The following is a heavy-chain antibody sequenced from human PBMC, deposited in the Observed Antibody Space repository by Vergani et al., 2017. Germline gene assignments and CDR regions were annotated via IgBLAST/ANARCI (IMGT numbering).Heavy chain of an antibody. D-gene: IGHD3-3*01. CDR3: ARASYYDFWSGLYYYYYMDV. CDR2: INPSGGST. V-gene: IGHV1-46*01. J-gene: IGHJ6*03. Sequence: QVQLVQSGAEVKKPGASVKVSCKASGYTFTSYYMHWVRQAPGQGLEWMGIINPSGGSTSYAQKFQGRVTMTRDTSTSQVYMGLCSLRSEDTAVYYCARASYYDFWSGLYYYYYMDVWGKGTTVTVSS. CDR1: GYTFTSYY.